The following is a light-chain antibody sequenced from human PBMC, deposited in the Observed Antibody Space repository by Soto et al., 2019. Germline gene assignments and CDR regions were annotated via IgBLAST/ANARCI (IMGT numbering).Light chain of an antibody. CDR3: QQYDNWPPWT. V-gene: IGKV3-15*01. Sequence: EIVMTQSPATLSVSPAERATLSCRASQSVSSTLAWYQQKPGQAPRLLIYGASTRATGIPARFSGSGSGTEFTLTISSLQSEDFAVYYCQQYDNWPPWTFGQGTKVEIK. CDR2: GAS. J-gene: IGKJ1*01. CDR1: QSVSST.